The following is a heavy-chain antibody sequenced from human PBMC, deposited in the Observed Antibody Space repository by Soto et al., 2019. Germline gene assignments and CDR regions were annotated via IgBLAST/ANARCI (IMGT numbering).Heavy chain of an antibody. CDR2: ISRDGSTM. J-gene: IGHJ4*02. CDR1: GVTLSNFG. CDR3: VGEVASGY. D-gene: IGHD2-21*01. V-gene: IGHV3-30*03. Sequence: QVQLVESGGGVVQPGRSLRLSCAASGVTLSNFGMHWVRQAPGKGLEWVAVISRDGSTMLYADSVKGRFTISRDSSRNTLYLQMNSLRPEDTAVYHCVGEVASGYWGQGTLVTVSS.